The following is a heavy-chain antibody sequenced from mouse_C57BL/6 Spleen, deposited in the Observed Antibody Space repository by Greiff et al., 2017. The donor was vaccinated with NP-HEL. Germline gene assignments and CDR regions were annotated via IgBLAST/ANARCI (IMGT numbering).Heavy chain of an antibody. CDR2: IHPNSGST. CDR3: ASPLYYAHFDY. D-gene: IGHD1-1*01. Sequence: QVQLQQSGAELVKPGASVKLSCKASGYTFTSYWMHWVKQRPGQGLEWIGMIHPNSGSTNYNEKFKSKATLTVDKSSSTAYMQLSSLTSEDSAVYYCASPLYYAHFDYWGQGTTLTVSS. J-gene: IGHJ2*01. V-gene: IGHV1-64*01. CDR1: GYTFTSYW.